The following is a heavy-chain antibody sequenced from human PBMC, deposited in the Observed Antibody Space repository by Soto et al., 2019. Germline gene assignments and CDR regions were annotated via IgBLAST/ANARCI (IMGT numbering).Heavy chain of an antibody. V-gene: IGHV1-3*01. D-gene: IGHD6-13*01. CDR2: INAGNGNT. CDR1: GYTFTSYS. CDR3: ARSRRIAAAPYYGMDV. Sequence: GASVKVSCKASGYTFTSYSMHWVRHAPGQRLEWMGWINAGNGNTKYSQKFQGRVTITRDTSASTAYMELSSLRSEDTAVYYCARSRRIAAAPYYGMDVWGQGTTVTVSS. J-gene: IGHJ6*02.